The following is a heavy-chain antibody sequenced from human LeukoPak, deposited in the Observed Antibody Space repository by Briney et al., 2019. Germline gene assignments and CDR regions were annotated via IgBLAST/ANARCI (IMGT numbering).Heavy chain of an antibody. V-gene: IGHV4-59*01. D-gene: IGHD3-22*01. J-gene: IGHJ3*02. CDR3: ARWIDSSGYYLNNAFDI. CDR1: GGSISSNY. CDR2: IYYSGST. Sequence: SETLSLTCTVSGGSISSNYWNWIRQPPGKELEWIGYIYYSGSTNQNPSLKSRVTISVDTSKNQFSLKLSSVTAADTAVYYCARWIDSSGYYLNNAFDIWGQGTMVTVSS.